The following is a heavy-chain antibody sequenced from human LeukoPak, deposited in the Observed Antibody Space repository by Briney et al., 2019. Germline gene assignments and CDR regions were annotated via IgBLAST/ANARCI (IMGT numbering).Heavy chain of an antibody. CDR3: ARTDTAMATDAFDI. V-gene: IGHV1-2*02. D-gene: IGHD5-18*01. CDR2: INPNSGGT. J-gene: IGHJ3*02. Sequence: WASVKVSCKASGYTFTGYYMHWVRQAPGQGLEWMGWINPNSGGTNYAQKFQGRVTMTRDTSFSTAYMELSRLRSDDTAVYYCARTDTAMATDAFDIWGQGTMVTVSS. CDR1: GYTFTGYY.